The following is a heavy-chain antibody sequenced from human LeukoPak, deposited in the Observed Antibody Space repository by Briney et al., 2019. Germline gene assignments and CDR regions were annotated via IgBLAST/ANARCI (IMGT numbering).Heavy chain of an antibody. Sequence: GGSLRLSCAASGFTFSSYAMSWVRQAPGKGLEWVSAISGSGGSTYYADSVKGRFTISRDNSKNTLYLQMNSLRADDTAVYYCAKDRVVVVAATTGDYWGQGTLVTVSS. D-gene: IGHD2-15*01. CDR1: GFTFSSYA. V-gene: IGHV3-23*01. CDR2: ISGSGGST. CDR3: AKDRVVVVAATTGDY. J-gene: IGHJ4*02.